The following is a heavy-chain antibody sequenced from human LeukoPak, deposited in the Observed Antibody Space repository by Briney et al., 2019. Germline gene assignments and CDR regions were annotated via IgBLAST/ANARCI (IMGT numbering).Heavy chain of an antibody. J-gene: IGHJ6*02. D-gene: IGHD3-22*01. CDR1: GYTFTSYG. CDR2: ISAYNGNT. Sequence: ASVKVSCKASGYTFTSYGISWVRQAPGQGLEWMGWISAYNGNTNYAQKLQGRVTMTTDTSTSTAYMELGSLRSDDTAVYYCAREVVHYHDSPPGIGMDVWGQGTTVTVSS. V-gene: IGHV1-18*01. CDR3: AREVVHYHDSPPGIGMDV.